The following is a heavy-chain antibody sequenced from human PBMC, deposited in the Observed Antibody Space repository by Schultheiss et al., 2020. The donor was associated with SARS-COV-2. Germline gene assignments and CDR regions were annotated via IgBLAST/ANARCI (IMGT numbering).Heavy chain of an antibody. CDR2: MNPNSGGT. V-gene: IGHV1-2*02. CDR3: ARDLSQYGDYVGAVWFDP. D-gene: IGHD4-17*01. CDR1: GYTFTSYD. J-gene: IGHJ5*02. Sequence: ASVKVSCKASGYTFTSYDINWVRQATGQGLEWMGWMNPNSGGTNYAQKFQGRVTMTRDTSISTAYMELSRLRSDDTAVYYCARDLSQYGDYVGAVWFDPWGQGTLVTVSS.